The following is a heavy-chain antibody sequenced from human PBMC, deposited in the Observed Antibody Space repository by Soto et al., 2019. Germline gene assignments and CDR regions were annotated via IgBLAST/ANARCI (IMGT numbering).Heavy chain of an antibody. J-gene: IGHJ6*02. V-gene: IGHV3-9*01. D-gene: IGHD2-15*01. CDR1: GFTFDDYA. CDR2: ISWNSGSI. CDR3: AKDLLGGSCPCNGMDV. Sequence: PGGSLRLSCAASGFTFDDYAMHWVRQAPGKGLEWVSGISWNSGSIGYADSVKGRFTISRDNAKNSLYLQMNSLRAEDTALYYCAKDLLGGSCPCNGMDVWGQGTTVTVSS.